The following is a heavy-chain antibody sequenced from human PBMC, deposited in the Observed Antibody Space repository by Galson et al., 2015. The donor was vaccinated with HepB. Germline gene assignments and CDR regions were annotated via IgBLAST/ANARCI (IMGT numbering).Heavy chain of an antibody. CDR2: ISYDGSNK. Sequence: SLRLSCAASGFTFSSYAMHWVRQAPGKGLEWVAVISYDGSNKYYADSVKGRFTISRDNSKNTLYLQMNSLRAEDTAVYYCARGQVGADGVVDYWGQGTLVTVSS. CDR1: GFTFSSYA. V-gene: IGHV3-30-3*01. D-gene: IGHD1-26*01. CDR3: ARGQVGADGVVDY. J-gene: IGHJ4*02.